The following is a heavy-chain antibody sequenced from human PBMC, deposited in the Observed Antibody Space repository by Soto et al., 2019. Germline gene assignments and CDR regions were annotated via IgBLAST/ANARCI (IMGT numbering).Heavy chain of an antibody. J-gene: IGHJ6*02. CDR2: IDPSDSYT. CDR1: GCSFTSYW. V-gene: IGHV5-10-1*01. Sequence: GESVKISGKGSGCSFTSYWISWVRQMPGKGLEWMGRIDPSDSYTNYSPSFQGHVTISADKSISTAYLQWSSLKASDTAMYYCARRGGSNLVYGMDVWGQGTTVTVSS. D-gene: IGHD4-4*01. CDR3: ARRGGSNLVYGMDV.